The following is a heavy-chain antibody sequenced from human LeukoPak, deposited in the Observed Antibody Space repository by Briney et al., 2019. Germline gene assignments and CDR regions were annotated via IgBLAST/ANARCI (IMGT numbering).Heavy chain of an antibody. Sequence: SVKVSCKASGGTFSSYAISWVRQAPGQGLEWMGGIIPIFGTANYAQKFQGRVTITADESTSTAYMELSSLRSEDTAVYYCARDLGQFTYCGGDCYSDYWGQGTLVTVSS. CDR3: ARDLGQFTYCGGDCYSDY. D-gene: IGHD2-21*01. CDR1: GGTFSSYA. J-gene: IGHJ4*02. CDR2: IIPIFGTA. V-gene: IGHV1-69*13.